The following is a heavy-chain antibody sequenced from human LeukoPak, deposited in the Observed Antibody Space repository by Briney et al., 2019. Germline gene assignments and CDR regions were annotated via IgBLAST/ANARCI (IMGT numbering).Heavy chain of an antibody. Sequence: GGSLRLSCAASGFTFSNYWMNWVRQAPGKGLEWVANIKEDGSEKIYVDSVKGRFTISRDNSKNSLYLQINNLRAEDTAVYYCTRNRGTDYWGQGALVTVSS. J-gene: IGHJ4*02. V-gene: IGHV3-7*01. CDR3: TRNRGTDY. CDR2: IKEDGSEK. D-gene: IGHD1-1*01. CDR1: GFTFSNYW.